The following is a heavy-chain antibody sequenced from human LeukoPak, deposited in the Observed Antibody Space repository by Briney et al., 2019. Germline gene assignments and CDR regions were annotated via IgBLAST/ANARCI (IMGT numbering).Heavy chain of an antibody. CDR1: GGSISISSYY. D-gene: IGHD3-22*01. CDR2: IYYSGST. V-gene: IGHV4-39*01. Sequence: SETLSLTCTVSGGSISISSYYWGWIRQPPGKGLEWIGSIYYSGSTYYNPSLKSRVTISVDTSKNQCSLKLSSVTAADRALDCSARLFSDSVVVVVTNYYMDVWGKGTTVTVSS. CDR3: ARLFSDSVVVVVTNYYMDV. J-gene: IGHJ6*03.